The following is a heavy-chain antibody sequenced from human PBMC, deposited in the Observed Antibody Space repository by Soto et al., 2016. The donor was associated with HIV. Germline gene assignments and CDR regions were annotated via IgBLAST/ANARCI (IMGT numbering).Heavy chain of an antibody. CDR2: SRNKAHSYTT. Sequence: EVQLVESRGHVVQPGGSLRPSCVASGFTFSDHYMDWVRQAPGKGLEWVGRSRNKAHSYTTEYAASVKDRFTISRHDSKNSLYLQMNSLKTEDTAVYYCASTTVTYGSYWYFDLWGLAPWSLVSS. V-gene: IGHV3-72*01. J-gene: IGHJ2*01. CDR3: ASTTVTYGSYWYFDL. D-gene: IGHD4-17*01. CDR1: GFTFSDHY.